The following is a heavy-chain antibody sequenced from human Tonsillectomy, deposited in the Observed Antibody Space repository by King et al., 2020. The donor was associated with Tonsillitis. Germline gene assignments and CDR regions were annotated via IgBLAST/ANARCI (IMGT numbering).Heavy chain of an antibody. CDR2: IIPILGIA. J-gene: IGHJ6*03. CDR3: SRGGELLDDYYYMDV. D-gene: IGHD1-26*01. Sequence: QLVQSGAEVKKPGSSVKVSCKASGGTFSSYAISWVRQAPGQGLEWMGRIIPILGIANYAQKFQGRVTITADKSTGTAYMELSSLRSEDTAVYYCSRGGELLDDYYYMDVWGKGTTVTVSS. V-gene: IGHV1-69*09. CDR1: GGTFSSYA.